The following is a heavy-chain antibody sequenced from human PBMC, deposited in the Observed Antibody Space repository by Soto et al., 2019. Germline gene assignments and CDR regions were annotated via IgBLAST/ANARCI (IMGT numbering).Heavy chain of an antibody. Sequence: SVKVSCKASAGTFRSYAISWVRQAPGEGLEWMGEIIPIFGTAKYAQKFQGRVTITADESTSTAYMELSSLRSEDTAVYYCARAGLYCTNDICAIDYWGQGTLVTVSS. CDR2: IIPIFGTA. CDR3: ARAGLYCTNDICAIDY. D-gene: IGHD2-8*01. J-gene: IGHJ4*02. V-gene: IGHV1-69*13. CDR1: AGTFRSYA.